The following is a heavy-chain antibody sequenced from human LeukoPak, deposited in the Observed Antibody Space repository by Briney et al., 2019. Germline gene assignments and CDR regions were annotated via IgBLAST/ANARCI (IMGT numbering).Heavy chain of an antibody. V-gene: IGHV3-48*03. D-gene: IGHD3-10*01. CDR1: GFTFSSYE. CDR2: ISSSGSTI. Sequence: GGSLRLSCAASGFTFSSYEMNWVRQAPGKGLEWVSYISSSGSTIYYADSVKGRFTISRDNAKNSLYLQMNSLRAEDTAVYYCVSDVWFGELFDYWGQGTLVTVSS. CDR3: VSDVWFGELFDY. J-gene: IGHJ4*02.